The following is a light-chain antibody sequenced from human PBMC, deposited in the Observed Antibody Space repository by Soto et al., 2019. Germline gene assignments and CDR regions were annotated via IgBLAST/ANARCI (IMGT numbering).Light chain of an antibody. J-gene: IGLJ3*02. CDR3: SSYPSHTWV. CDR1: SSDVDGYNY. Sequence: QSALTQPASVSASPGQSITISCTGISSDVDGYNYVSWYQHHPGKAPKLMIYAVTNRPSGVSNRFSGSKSGNTASLTISGLQAEDEADYYCSSYPSHTWVFGVGTQLTVL. CDR2: AVT. V-gene: IGLV2-14*01.